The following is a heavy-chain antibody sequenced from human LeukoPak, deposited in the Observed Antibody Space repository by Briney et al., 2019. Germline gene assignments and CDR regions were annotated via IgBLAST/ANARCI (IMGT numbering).Heavy chain of an antibody. CDR2: IYYSGST. J-gene: IGHJ5*02. D-gene: IGHD4-23*01. V-gene: IGHV4-59*01. Sequence: SETLSLTCTVSGGSISSYYWSWIRQPPGKGLEWIGYIYYSGSTNYNPPLKSRVTISVDTSKNQFSLKLSSVTAADTAVYYCARAYGGNSEEAWGQGTLVTVSS. CDR1: GGSISSYY. CDR3: ARAYGGNSEEA.